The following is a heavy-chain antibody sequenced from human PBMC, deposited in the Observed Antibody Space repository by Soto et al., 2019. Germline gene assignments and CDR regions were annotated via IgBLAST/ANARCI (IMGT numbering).Heavy chain of an antibody. CDR1: GFTFSSFG. V-gene: IGHV3-23*01. D-gene: IGHD2-8*01. Sequence: EVHLLESGGGLVQPGGSLRLSCATSGFTFSSFGMTWFRQAPGRGLEWVSSVTANGANTYYADSVKGRFTISRDSSKSILYLQMNSLRAEDTAKYYCAKGDPMWDMGLVDYWGEGALVTVSS. J-gene: IGHJ4*02. CDR2: VTANGANT. CDR3: AKGDPMWDMGLVDY.